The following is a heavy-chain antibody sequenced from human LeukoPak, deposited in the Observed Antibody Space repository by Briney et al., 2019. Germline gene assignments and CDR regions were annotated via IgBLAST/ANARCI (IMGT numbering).Heavy chain of an antibody. D-gene: IGHD2-2*01. J-gene: IGHJ4*02. Sequence: ASVKVSCKASGYTFPGYYMHWVRQAPGQGLEWMGWINPDSGVTNYAQNFQGRVTMTRDTSISTAYMELSSLRSDDTAMYYCARELGFCSSASCPLYHYWGQGTLVTVSS. CDR3: ARELGFCSSASCPLYHY. CDR2: INPDSGVT. CDR1: GYTFPGYY. V-gene: IGHV1-2*02.